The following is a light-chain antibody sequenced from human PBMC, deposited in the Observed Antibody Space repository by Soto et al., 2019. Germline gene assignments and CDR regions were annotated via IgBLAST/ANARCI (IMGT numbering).Light chain of an antibody. CDR3: QDYGTSPPWT. Sequence: EVVLTQSPGALSLSPGEGATLSCRASQNIRGNALAWCRQKRGQAPRLLIYGGSSRSDGIPDRFSGRGSGTNFTLTISRLEPEDSAVYYCQDYGTSPPWTFGQGTKVPI. J-gene: IGKJ1*01. V-gene: IGKV3-20*01. CDR1: QNIRGNA. CDR2: GGS.